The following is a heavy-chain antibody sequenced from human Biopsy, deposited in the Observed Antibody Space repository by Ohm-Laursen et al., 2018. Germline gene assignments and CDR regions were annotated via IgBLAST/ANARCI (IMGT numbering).Heavy chain of an antibody. Sequence: SETPSLTCTVSGDTISTYYWNWIRQTPGKGLEWIGYIHYTGHIRINPSLNSRATISVDTSKDQFSLKLSSLTAADTAIYYCARNRVDVVKVTTIGWNFDLWGRGTLVTVS. J-gene: IGHJ2*01. CDR2: IHYTGHI. V-gene: IGHV4-59*08. CDR1: GDTISTYY. CDR3: ARNRVDVVKVTTIGWNFDL. D-gene: IGHD5-12*01.